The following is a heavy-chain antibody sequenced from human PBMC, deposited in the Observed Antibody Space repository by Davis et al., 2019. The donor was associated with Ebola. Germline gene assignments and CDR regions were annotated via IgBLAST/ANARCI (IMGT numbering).Heavy chain of an antibody. CDR3: ALLPYRSSWNDGFDF. Sequence: GGSLRLSCKGSGYTFSRYWIGWVRQLPGKGLEWMGIIYPGDSDTTYSPSFQGQITISADTSISTAYLQWSSLKASDTAIYYCALLPYRSSWNDGFDFWGQGTLVTVSS. J-gene: IGHJ3*01. CDR1: GYTFSRYW. D-gene: IGHD2-2*01. V-gene: IGHV5-51*01. CDR2: IYPGDSDT.